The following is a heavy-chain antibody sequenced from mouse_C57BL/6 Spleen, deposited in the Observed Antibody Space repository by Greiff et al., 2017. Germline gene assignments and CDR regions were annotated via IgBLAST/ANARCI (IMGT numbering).Heavy chain of an antibody. CDR2: ILPGSGST. J-gene: IGHJ2*01. V-gene: IGHV1-9*01. D-gene: IGHD2-1*01. Sequence: QVQLKQSGAELMKPGASVKPSCKATGYTFTGYWIEWVKQRPGHGLEWIGEILPGSGSTNYNEKFKGEATFPADTSSNTAYMQSSSLTTEDSAIDCCARAYGNYESYLGYWGQGTTRAVSS. CDR3: ARAYGNYESYLGY. CDR1: GYTFTGYW.